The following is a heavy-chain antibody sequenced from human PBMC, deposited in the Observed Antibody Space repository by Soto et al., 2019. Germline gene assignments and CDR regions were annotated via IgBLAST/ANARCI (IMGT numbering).Heavy chain of an antibody. CDR3: ARYGSGECNRGSCYSPFDY. CDR2: IYYSGST. V-gene: IGHV4-30-4*01. J-gene: IGHJ4*02. CDR1: GASINTDDHY. Sequence: SETLSLTCSVSGASINTDDHYWSWIRQPPGKGLEWIGYIYYSGSTYYNPSLRSRVTISVDTSKNQFSLKLSSVTAADTAVYYCARYGSGECNRGSCYSPFDYWGQGTLVTVSS. D-gene: IGHD2-15*01.